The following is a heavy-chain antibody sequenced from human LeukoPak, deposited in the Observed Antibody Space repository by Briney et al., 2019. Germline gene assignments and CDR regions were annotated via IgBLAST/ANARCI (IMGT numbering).Heavy chain of an antibody. CDR1: GYSFTSYW. J-gene: IGHJ4*01. Sequence: HEESLKISCKGSGYSFTSYWIARVRQISGKGVEWREIIYPGDSDYKSCPNFEGQVTISADMTICTAYLRCGSPKASDAAIYYCAGHEGAVRQQPVPGNYFEDWGQGTLVTVSS. D-gene: IGHD6-13*01. CDR3: AGHEGAVRQQPVPGNYFED. V-gene: IGHV5-51*01. CDR2: IYPGDSDY.